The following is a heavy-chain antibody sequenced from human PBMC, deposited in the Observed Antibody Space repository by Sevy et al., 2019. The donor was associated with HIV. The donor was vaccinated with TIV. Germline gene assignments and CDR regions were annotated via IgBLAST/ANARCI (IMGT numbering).Heavy chain of an antibody. J-gene: IGHJ3*02. D-gene: IGHD1-1*01. V-gene: IGHV3-15*01. CDR3: TTDTSDLGNEDDAFDI. CDR2: IKSKTDGGTT. Sequence: GGSLRLSCAASGFTFSNAWMSWVRQAPGKGLEWVGRIKSKTDGGTTDYAAPVKGRFTISRDDSKNTLYLQMNSLKTEDTALYYCTTDTSDLGNEDDAFDIWGQGTMVTVSS. CDR1: GFTFSNAW.